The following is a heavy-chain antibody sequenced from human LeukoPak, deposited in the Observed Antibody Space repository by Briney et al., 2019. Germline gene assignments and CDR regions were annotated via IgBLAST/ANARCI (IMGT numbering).Heavy chain of an antibody. CDR2: IHNTGNT. V-gene: IGHV4-39*02. CDR3: ASDREVSWFYY. CDR1: GGSMNFFNFY. J-gene: IGHJ4*02. Sequence: SETLSLTCTVSGGSMNFFNFYWGWVRQPPGKGLEWIGNIHNTGNTFYNPSLKSRVTMSVDTSKNQFSLKLSSVTAADTAVYYRASDREVSWFYYWGQGTLVTVSS. D-gene: IGHD3-10*01.